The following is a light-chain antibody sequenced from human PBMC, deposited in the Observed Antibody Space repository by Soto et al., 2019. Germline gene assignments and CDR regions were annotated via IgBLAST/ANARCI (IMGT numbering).Light chain of an antibody. Sequence: IQMTPSPSSLSASVGDRVTITCQASQDISMNLNWYQQKPGKAPKLLIYDASSLQTGVPSRFSGSGSATHFTFTISSLQPEDVATYYCQQYDNLLPITFGQGTRLEIK. CDR1: QDISMN. CDR2: DAS. CDR3: QQYDNLLPIT. V-gene: IGKV1-33*01. J-gene: IGKJ5*01.